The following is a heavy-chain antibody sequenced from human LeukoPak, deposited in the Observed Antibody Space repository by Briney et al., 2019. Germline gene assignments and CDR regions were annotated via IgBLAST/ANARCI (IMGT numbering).Heavy chain of an antibody. J-gene: IGHJ5*02. CDR1: GFTFTSSA. Sequence: ASVKVSCKASGFTFTSSAMQWVRQARGQRLELIGWIVVGSGNTNYAQKFQERVTITRDMSTSTAYMELSSLRSEDTAVYYCAARYYYDSSGYYSSWAPPRGWFDPWGQGTLVTVSS. CDR3: AARYYYDSSGYYSSWAPPRGWFDP. V-gene: IGHV1-58*02. D-gene: IGHD3-22*01. CDR2: IVVGSGNT.